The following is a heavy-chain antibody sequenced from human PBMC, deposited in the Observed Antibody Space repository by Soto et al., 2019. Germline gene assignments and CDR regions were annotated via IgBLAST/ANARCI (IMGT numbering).Heavy chain of an antibody. J-gene: IGHJ4*02. CDR2: IDHSGTTI. V-gene: IGHV3-48*03. Sequence: EVQLVESGGALVQPGGSLRLSCAASGFIFSNYEMSWVRQAPGKGLEWVSYIDHSGTTIYYADSVKGRFTISRDNAKNSLFLQMNSLRVEDTAVYYCERGHIVATILDYWGQGTLVTVSS. D-gene: IGHD5-12*01. CDR3: ERGHIVATILDY. CDR1: GFIFSNYE.